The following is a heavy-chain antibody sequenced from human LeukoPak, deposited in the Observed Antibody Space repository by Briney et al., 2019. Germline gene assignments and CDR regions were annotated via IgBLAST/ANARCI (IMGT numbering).Heavy chain of an antibody. J-gene: IGHJ4*02. Sequence: SETLSLTCAVSGYSISSSHWWGWIRQPPGKGLEWIGYIYNSGSTYYNPSLKSRVTMSVDTSKNQFALKLSSVTAADTAVYYCAGHHPRNTVDFWGQGTLVTVSS. CDR3: AGHHPRNTVDF. V-gene: IGHV4-28*01. CDR1: GYSISSSHW. D-gene: IGHD2/OR15-2a*01. CDR2: IYNSGST.